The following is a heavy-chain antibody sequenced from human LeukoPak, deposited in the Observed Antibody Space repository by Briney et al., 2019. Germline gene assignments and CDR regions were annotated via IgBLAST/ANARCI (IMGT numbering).Heavy chain of an antibody. J-gene: IGHJ5*02. CDR3: ARAPYGDIVVVPAGDWFDP. Sequence: GVSVKVSCKASGYTFTGYYMHWVRQAPGQGLEWMGWINPNSGGTNYAQKFQGRVTMTRDTSISTAYMELSRLRSDDTAVYYCARAPYGDIVVVPAGDWFDPWGQGTLVTVSS. CDR1: GYTFTGYY. V-gene: IGHV1-2*02. D-gene: IGHD2-2*01. CDR2: INPNSGGT.